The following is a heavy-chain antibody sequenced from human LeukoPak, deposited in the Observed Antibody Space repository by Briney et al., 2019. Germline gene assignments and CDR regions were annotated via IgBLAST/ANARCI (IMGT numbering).Heavy chain of an antibody. CDR2: IYPYSGDT. CDR1: GYTFTGYY. D-gene: IGHD6-6*01. V-gene: IGHV1-2*02. CDR3: ARDRNSGSSLDI. Sequence: ASVKVSCKASGYTFTGYYIHWVRQAPGQVLEWMGWIYPYSGDTNYAQNFQGRVTITRDTSISTAYMELSSLKSDDTAVYYCARDRNSGSSLDIWGQGTMLTVSS. J-gene: IGHJ3*02.